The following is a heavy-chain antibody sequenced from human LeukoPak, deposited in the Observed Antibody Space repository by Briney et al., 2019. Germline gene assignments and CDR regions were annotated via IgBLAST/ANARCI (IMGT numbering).Heavy chain of an antibody. CDR2: ISSSSSTI. Sequence: GGSLRLSCAASGFTFSSYSMNWVRQAPGKGLEWVSYISSSSSTIYYADSVKGRFTISRDNAKNSLYLQMNSLRAEDTAVYYCASLPHSSSWGVFDYWGQGTLVTVSS. CDR1: GFTFSSYS. V-gene: IGHV3-48*04. CDR3: ASLPHSSSWGVFDY. J-gene: IGHJ4*02. D-gene: IGHD6-13*01.